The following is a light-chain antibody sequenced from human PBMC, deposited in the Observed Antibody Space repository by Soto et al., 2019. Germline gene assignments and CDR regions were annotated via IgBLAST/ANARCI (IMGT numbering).Light chain of an antibody. CDR1: QSVSNNY. V-gene: IGKV3-20*01. J-gene: IGKJ1*01. CDR2: GAS. Sequence: EIVLTQSPGTLSLSPGERATLSCRASQSVSNNYLAWYQQKAGQAPRLLIYGASTRATGIPDRFSGSGSGTDFTLTISRLEPEEFAVYYCQQYGSSKWTFGQGTTVEIK. CDR3: QQYGSSKWT.